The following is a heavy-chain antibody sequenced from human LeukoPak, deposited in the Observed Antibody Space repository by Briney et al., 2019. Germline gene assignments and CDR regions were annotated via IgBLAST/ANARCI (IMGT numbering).Heavy chain of an antibody. D-gene: IGHD1-1*01. CDR2: INHSGST. J-gene: IGHJ3*02. Sequence: SETLSLTCAVYGGSFSGYYWSWIRQPPGKGLEWIGEINHSGSTYYNPSLKSRVTISVDRSKNQFSLKLSSVTAADTAVYYCARQRTSYFDIWGQGTMVTVPS. V-gene: IGHV4-34*01. CDR3: ARQRTSYFDI. CDR1: GGSFSGYY.